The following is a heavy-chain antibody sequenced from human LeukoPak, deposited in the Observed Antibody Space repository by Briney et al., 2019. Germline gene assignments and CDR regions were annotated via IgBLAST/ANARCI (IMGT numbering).Heavy chain of an antibody. CDR2: MNPNSGTT. CDR1: GYTFTSYD. Sequence: ASVKVSCKASGYTFTSYDFNWVRQAPGQGPEWIGWMNPNSGTTGYAQKFQGRVTITADESTSTAYMELSSLRSEDTAVYYCALASPPNYYFDYWGQGTLVTVSS. V-gene: IGHV1-8*01. CDR3: ALASPPNYYFDY. D-gene: IGHD1-1*01. J-gene: IGHJ4*02.